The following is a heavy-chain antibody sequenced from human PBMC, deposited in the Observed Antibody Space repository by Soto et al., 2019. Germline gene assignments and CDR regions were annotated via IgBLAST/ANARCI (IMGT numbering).Heavy chain of an antibody. CDR3: ERSPYSAVRAFDI. V-gene: IGHV6-1*01. J-gene: IGHJ3*02. D-gene: IGHD4-4*01. CDR2: TYYTFKWYN. CDR1: GDSVSSNSAA. Sequence: QVQLQQSGPGLVKPSQTLSLTCAISGDSVSSNSAAWNWIRQSPSRGLEWLGRTYYTFKWYNDYAVSVKSRITINPVTSKNQYSLQMNSVTPEDTAVYYCERSPYSAVRAFDIWGQGTMVSVSS.